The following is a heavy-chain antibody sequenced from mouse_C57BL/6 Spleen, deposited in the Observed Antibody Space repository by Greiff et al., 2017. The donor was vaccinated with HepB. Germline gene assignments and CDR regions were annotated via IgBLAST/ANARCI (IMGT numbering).Heavy chain of an antibody. J-gene: IGHJ2*01. CDR1: GYTFTSYW. V-gene: IGHV1-50*01. CDR2: IDPSDSYT. Sequence: QVQLKQPGAELVKPGASVKLSCKASGYTFTSYWMQWVKQRPGQGLEWIGEIDPSDSYTNYNQKFKGKATLTVDTSSSTAYMQLSSLTSEDSAVYYCATSYYSNYDFDYWGQGTTLTVSS. D-gene: IGHD2-5*01. CDR3: ATSYYSNYDFDY.